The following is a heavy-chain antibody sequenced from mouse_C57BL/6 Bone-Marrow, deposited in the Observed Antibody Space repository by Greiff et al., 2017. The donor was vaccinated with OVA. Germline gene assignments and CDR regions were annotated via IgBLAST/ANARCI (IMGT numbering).Heavy chain of an antibody. CDR3: AMEWFAY. J-gene: IGHJ3*01. Sequence: QVQLQQPGAELVKPGASVKLSCKASGYTFTSYWMHWVKQRPGRGLEWIGRIDPSSGGTKYNEKFKSKATLTVDKPSSPAYMQLSSLTSVDYSVYYCAMEWFAYWGQGTLVTVSA. CDR1: GYTFTSYW. V-gene: IGHV1-72*01. CDR2: IDPSSGGT.